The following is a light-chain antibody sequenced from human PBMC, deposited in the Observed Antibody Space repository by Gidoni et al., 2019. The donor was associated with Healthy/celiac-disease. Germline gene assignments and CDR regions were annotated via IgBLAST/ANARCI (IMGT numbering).Light chain of an antibody. V-gene: IGLV2-23*02. CDR1: SSDVGSYNL. CDR3: CSYAGSKADVV. CDR2: EVS. Sequence: QSALTQPASVSGSPGPSITISCTGTSSDVGSYNLVSWYQQHPGKAPKLMIYEVSKRPSGVSNRFSGSKSGNTASLTISGLQAEDEADYYCCSYAGSKADVVFGGGTKLTVL. J-gene: IGLJ2*01.